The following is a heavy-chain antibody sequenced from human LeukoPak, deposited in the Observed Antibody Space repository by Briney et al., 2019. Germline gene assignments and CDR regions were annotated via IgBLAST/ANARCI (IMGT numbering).Heavy chain of an antibody. J-gene: IGHJ3*02. D-gene: IGHD3-16*01. Sequence: PGRSLRLSCAASGFTFSSYGMHWFRQAPGKGLEWVAVIWYDGSKKYYANSVKGRFTISRDNSKNTLYLQMNSLRAEDTAVYYCASSPWGIQAFDIWGQGTMVTVSS. CDR3: ASSPWGIQAFDI. CDR1: GFTFSSYG. CDR2: IWYDGSKK. V-gene: IGHV3-33*01.